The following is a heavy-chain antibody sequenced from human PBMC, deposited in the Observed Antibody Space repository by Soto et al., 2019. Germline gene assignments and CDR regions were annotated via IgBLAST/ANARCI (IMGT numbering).Heavy chain of an antibody. J-gene: IGHJ4*02. CDR2: IYYSGST. V-gene: IGHV4-59*08. Sequence: SESLSLKCTVSGGSISSYNWSWIRQPPGKGLEWIGYIYYSGSTNYNPSLKSRVTISVDTSKNQFSLKLSSVTAADTAVYYCALHVPAAIGGFDYWGQGTLVTVSS. CDR1: GGSISSYN. D-gene: IGHD2-2*01. CDR3: ALHVPAAIGGFDY.